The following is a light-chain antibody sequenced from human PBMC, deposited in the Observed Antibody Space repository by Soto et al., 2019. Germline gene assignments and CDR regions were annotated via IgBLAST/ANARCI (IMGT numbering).Light chain of an antibody. V-gene: IGKV3-20*01. Sequence: EIVLTQSPGTLSLSPGERATLSCRASQSVSSTYLAWYQQKPGQAPRLLIYGASSRATGIPYRFSGSGYGTDFTLTISRLEPEDFAVYFCQQYDSSLYTFGQRTKLEIK. CDR3: QQYDSSLYT. J-gene: IGKJ2*01. CDR2: GAS. CDR1: QSVSSTY.